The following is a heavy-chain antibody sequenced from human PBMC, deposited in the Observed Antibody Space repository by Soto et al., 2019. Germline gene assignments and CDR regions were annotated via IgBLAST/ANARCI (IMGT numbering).Heavy chain of an antibody. CDR2: IYYSGST. CDR3: ATTSTPNNWFDP. J-gene: IGHJ5*02. V-gene: IGHV4-31*03. D-gene: IGHD1-1*01. Sequence: SETLSLTCPVSGCSISSSSYYWGWIRQHPGKGLEWIGYIYYSGSTYYNPSLKSRVTISVDTSKNQFSLKLNSVTAADTAVYYCATTSTPNNWFDPWGQGTLVTVSS. CDR1: GCSISSSSYY.